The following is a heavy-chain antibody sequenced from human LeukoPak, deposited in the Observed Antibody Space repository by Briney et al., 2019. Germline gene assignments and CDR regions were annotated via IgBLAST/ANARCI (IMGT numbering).Heavy chain of an antibody. D-gene: IGHD2-15*01. CDR2: ISYDGSNK. J-gene: IGHJ4*02. Sequence: GGSLRLSCAASGFTFSSYGMHWVRQAPGKGLEWVAVISYDGSNKYYADSVKGRFTISRDNSKNTLYLQMSSLRSEDTAVYYCARGVGYCSGGSCYFDYWGQGTLVTVSS. CDR1: GFTFSSYG. V-gene: IGHV3-30*03. CDR3: ARGVGYCSGGSCYFDY.